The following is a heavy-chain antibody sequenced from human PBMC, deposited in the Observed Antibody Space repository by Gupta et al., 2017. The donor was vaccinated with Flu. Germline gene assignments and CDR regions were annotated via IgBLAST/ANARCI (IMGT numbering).Heavy chain of an antibody. CDR1: GVTLSSYD. Sequence: EVQLVESGGNLVQPGGSLSLSCAASGVTLSSYDMSWVRQAPGRGLEWISFISSSGSTYYGDPVRGRFTISRDNAKNSLYLQMSGLRDEDTAIYYCARGHWDNWGQGTLVTVSS. CDR3: ARGHWDN. V-gene: IGHV3-48*03. CDR2: ISSSGST. J-gene: IGHJ4*02.